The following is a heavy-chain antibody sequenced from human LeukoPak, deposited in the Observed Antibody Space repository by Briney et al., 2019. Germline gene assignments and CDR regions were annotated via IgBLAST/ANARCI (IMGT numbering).Heavy chain of an antibody. Sequence: GGSLRLSCAASGFTFDDCAMHWVRQVPGKGLEWVSGISWNSGSIGYADSVKGRFTISRDNAKNSLYLQMNSLRVEDTALYYCARAAAGAWGQGTLVTVSS. D-gene: IGHD6-13*01. CDR1: GFTFDDCA. V-gene: IGHV3-9*01. CDR2: ISWNSGSI. J-gene: IGHJ5*02. CDR3: ARAAAGA.